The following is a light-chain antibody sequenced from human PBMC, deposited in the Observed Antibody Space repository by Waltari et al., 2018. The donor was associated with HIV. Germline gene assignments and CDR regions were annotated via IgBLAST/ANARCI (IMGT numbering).Light chain of an antibody. J-gene: IGLJ1*01. CDR2: EVN. CDR1: NSDVGGYKS. Sequence: QSALTQPASVSGSPGQSITISCTGPNSDVGGYKSVSWYQQHPDKAPKLMIYEVNNRPSGVSSRFSGSKSGNTASLTISGLQAADEADYYCSSYTDSRPLYVFGTGTKVTVL. CDR3: SSYTDSRPLYV. V-gene: IGLV2-14*01.